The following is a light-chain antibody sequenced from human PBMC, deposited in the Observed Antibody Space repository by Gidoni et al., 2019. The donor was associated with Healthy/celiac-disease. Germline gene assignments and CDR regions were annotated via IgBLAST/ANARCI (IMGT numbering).Light chain of an antibody. Sequence: DIQMNQSPSSLSASVGDRVTITCRASQSISSYLNWYQQKPGKAPKLLNYAASSLQSGVPSRFSGSGSGTDFTLTISSLQPEDFATYYCQQSYSTLTWTFGQGTKVEIK. CDR3: QQSYSTLTWT. V-gene: IGKV1-39*01. J-gene: IGKJ1*01. CDR2: AAS. CDR1: QSISSY.